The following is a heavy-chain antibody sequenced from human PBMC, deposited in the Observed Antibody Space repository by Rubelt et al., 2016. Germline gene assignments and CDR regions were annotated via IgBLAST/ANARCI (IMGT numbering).Heavy chain of an antibody. V-gene: IGHV4-59*08. Sequence: QVQLQESGPGLVKPSETLSLTCTVSGGSISSYYWSWIRQPPGKGLEWIGYIYYSGSTHYHPSLISRVTISVDTSKNQFSLKLSVVTAADTAVYYCVRASYYYGSGSPYAFDIWGQGTMVTVSS. CDR1: GGSISSYY. CDR3: VRASYYYGSGSPYAFDI. D-gene: IGHD3-10*01. J-gene: IGHJ3*02. CDR2: IYYSGST.